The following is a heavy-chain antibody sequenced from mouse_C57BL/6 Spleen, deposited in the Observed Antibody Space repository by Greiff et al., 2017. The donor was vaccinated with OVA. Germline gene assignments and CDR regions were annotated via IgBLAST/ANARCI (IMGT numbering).Heavy chain of an antibody. CDR3: ARDGRTFGRYFDV. V-gene: IGHV5-4*01. CDR1: GFTFSSYA. CDR2: ISDGGSYT. Sequence: EVQVVESGGGLVKPGGSLKLSCAASGFTFSSYAMSWVRQTPEKRLEWVATISDGGSYTYYPDNVKGRFTISRDNAKNNLYLQMSHLKSEDTAMYYCARDGRTFGRYFDVWGTGTTVTVSS. J-gene: IGHJ1*03.